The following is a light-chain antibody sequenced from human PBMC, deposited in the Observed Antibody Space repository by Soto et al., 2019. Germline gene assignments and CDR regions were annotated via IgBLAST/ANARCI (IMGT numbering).Light chain of an antibody. CDR1: SNDIGANDY. Sequence: QSALTQPASVSGSPGQSITISCTGTSNDIGANDYVSWYQHHPGQAPKILIYEAANRPSGVSHRFSGSKSGNTASLTISGLQAEDEADYCCTSYTSTSTIVFGGGTKLTVL. CDR2: EAA. CDR3: TSYTSTSTIV. V-gene: IGLV2-14*01. J-gene: IGLJ2*01.